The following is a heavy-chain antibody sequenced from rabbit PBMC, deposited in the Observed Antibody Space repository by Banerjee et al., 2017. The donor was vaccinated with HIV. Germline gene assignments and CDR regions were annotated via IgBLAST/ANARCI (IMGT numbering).Heavy chain of an antibody. CDR1: GFDFSSSYW. J-gene: IGHJ3*01. CDR2: IYTTNSSST. Sequence: QEQLVESGGGLVQPEGSLTLTCKASGFDFSSSYWICWVRQAPGKGLEWIACIYTTNSSSTYYASWAKGRFTITRSTGLNTVTLQLNSLTAADTATYFCARDVAYSRLTHLDLWGQGTLVTVS. D-gene: IGHD6-1*01. V-gene: IGHV1S45*01. CDR3: ARDVAYSRLTHLDL.